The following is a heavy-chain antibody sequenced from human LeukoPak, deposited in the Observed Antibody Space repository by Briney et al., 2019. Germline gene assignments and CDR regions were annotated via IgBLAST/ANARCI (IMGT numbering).Heavy chain of an antibody. CDR1: GFTFSSYE. CDR3: ARETPALDY. CDR2: ISSSGSTI. V-gene: IGHV3-48*03. J-gene: IGHJ4*01. Sequence: GGALRLSCAASGFTFSSYEMNWVRQAPGKGLEWVSYISSSGSTIYYADSVKGRFTISRDNAKNSMYLQMNSLRVEDSALYYCARETPALDYWGQGTLVTVSS. D-gene: IGHD4-23*01.